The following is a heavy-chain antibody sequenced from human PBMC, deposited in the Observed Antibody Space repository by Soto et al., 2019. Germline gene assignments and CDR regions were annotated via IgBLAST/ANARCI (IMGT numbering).Heavy chain of an antibody. CDR1: GGHFITFA. CDR2: IIPISSTT. CDR3: AKKLGIDPFGSYGLDV. Sequence: SVKVSCKASGGHFITFAISWVRQAPGQGLEWMGEIIPISSTTKSAHKFQDRVTISADGSSSTVHMELRSLKSEDTAIYFCAKKLGIDPFGSYGLDVWGQGTTVTVSS. J-gene: IGHJ6*01. V-gene: IGHV1-69*13. D-gene: IGHD7-27*01.